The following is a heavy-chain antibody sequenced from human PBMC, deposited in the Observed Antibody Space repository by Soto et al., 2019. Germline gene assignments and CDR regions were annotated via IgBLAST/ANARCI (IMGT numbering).Heavy chain of an antibody. V-gene: IGHV3-9*01. CDR1: GFTFDDYA. CDR2: ISWNSGSI. D-gene: IGHD6-13*01. Sequence: GGSLRLSCAASGFTFDDYAMHWVRQAPGKGLEWVSGISWNSGSIGYADSVKGRFTISRDNAKNSLYLQMNSLRAEDTALYYCAKETTAALPTWGQGTLVTVSS. CDR3: AKETTAALPT. J-gene: IGHJ5*02.